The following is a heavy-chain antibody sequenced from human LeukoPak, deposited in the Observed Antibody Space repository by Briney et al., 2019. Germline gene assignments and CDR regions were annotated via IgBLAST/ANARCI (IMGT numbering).Heavy chain of an antibody. CDR3: ARDYYC. D-gene: IGHD3-10*01. J-gene: IGHJ4*02. CDR1: GGSFSGYY. Sequence: PSETLSLTCAVYGGSFSGYYWSWIRQPPGKGLEWIGEINRGGSTNYNPSLKSRVTISVDTSNNQFSLKLNSVTAADTAMYYCARDYYCWGQGTLVTVSS. CDR2: INRGGST. V-gene: IGHV4-34*01.